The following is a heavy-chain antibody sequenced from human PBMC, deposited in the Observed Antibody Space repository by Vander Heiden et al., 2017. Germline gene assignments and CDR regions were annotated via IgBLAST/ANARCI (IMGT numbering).Heavy chain of an antibody. CDR1: GDSVSSHSAA. J-gene: IGHJ4*02. CDR2: TYYRSKWYN. Sequence: QVQLQQSGPGLVTPSQTLSLTCAICGDSVSSHSAAWNWIRQSPSRGLEWLGRTYYRSKWYNDYAVSVKSRITINPDTSKNQFSLQLSSVTPEDTAVYYCARGELRYSSSPFDYWGQGTLVTVSS. D-gene: IGHD6-13*01. V-gene: IGHV6-1*01. CDR3: ARGELRYSSSPFDY.